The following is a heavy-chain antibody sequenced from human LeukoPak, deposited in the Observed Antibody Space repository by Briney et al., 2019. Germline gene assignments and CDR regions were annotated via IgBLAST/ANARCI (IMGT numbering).Heavy chain of an antibody. Sequence: ASVKVSYKASGYTFTSYDINWVRQAPGQRLEWMGWINAGNGNTKYSQKFQGRVTITRDTSASTAYMELSSLRSEDTAVYYCARSGSGSYPDYWGQGTLVTVSS. V-gene: IGHV1-3*01. CDR3: ARSGSGSYPDY. CDR2: INAGNGNT. J-gene: IGHJ4*02. CDR1: GYTFTSYD. D-gene: IGHD3-10*01.